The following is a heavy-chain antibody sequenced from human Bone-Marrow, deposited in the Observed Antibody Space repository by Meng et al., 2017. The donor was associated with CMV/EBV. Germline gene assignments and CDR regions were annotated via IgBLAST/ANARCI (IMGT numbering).Heavy chain of an antibody. CDR2: ISYDGTTK. V-gene: IGHV3-30-3*01. CDR1: GFTFSNYA. CDR3: SRDRPHVDY. J-gene: IGHJ4*02. D-gene: IGHD6-6*01. Sequence: GESLKISCAASGFTFSNYAIRWVRQAPGKGLEWVAVISYDGTTKYYADSVKGRFTISRDNSKNTLYLQMNSLRPEDTAVYYCSRDRPHVDYWGQGTLVTVSS.